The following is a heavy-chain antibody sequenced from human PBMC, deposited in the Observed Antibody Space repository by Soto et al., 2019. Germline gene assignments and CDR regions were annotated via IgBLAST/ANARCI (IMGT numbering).Heavy chain of an antibody. D-gene: IGHD3-10*01. CDR3: ARGPLVRGVLLHWFDP. CDR1: GYTFTSYA. Sequence: QVQLVQSGAEVKKPGASVKVSCKASGYTFTSYAMHWVRQAPGQRLEWMGWINAGNGNTKYSQKFQGRVTITRDTSASTAYMELSSVRSEDTAVYYCARGPLVRGVLLHWFDPWGQGTLVTVSS. CDR2: INAGNGNT. V-gene: IGHV1-3*01. J-gene: IGHJ5*02.